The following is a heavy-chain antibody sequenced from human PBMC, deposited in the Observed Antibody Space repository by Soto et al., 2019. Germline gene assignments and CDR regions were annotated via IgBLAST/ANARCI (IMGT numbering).Heavy chain of an antibody. Sequence: SETLSLTCAVSGSSISSSNWWSWVRQPPGKGLEWIGGIYHGGSINYNSALTSRVAISLDKSKNQVSLKLRSVTAADTAVYYCAREGYNDGHYLDSWGQGTLVTVSS. J-gene: IGHJ4*02. CDR2: IYHGGSI. CDR1: GSSISSSNW. V-gene: IGHV4-4*02. D-gene: IGHD5-12*01. CDR3: AREGYNDGHYLDS.